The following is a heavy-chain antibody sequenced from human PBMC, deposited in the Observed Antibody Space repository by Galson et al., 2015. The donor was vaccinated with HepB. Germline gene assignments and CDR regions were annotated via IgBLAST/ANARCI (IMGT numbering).Heavy chain of an antibody. CDR3: AHMDLGLTSFAY. CDR2: IFWDDDQ. D-gene: IGHD3/OR15-3a*01. J-gene: IGHJ4*02. V-gene: IGHV2-5*02. Sequence: PALVKPTQTLTLTCTFSGFSLNSRGVGVGWIRQPPGKALEWLAPIFWDDDQRYTPLLKSRLRVTQDTSKNQVVLKLTSVDPVDTATYYCAHMDLGLTSFAYWGQGTLVTVSS. CDR1: GFSLNSRGVG.